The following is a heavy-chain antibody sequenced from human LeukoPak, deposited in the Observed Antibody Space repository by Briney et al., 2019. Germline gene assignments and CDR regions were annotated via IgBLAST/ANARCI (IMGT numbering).Heavy chain of an antibody. D-gene: IGHD2-15*01. Sequence: PGGSLRLSCAASGFTFSDYWMHWVRQAPGKGLVWVSHINADEDRAAYADSMKGRFTISRDNARNTLYLQMNSLRAEDTAVYYCARGGPIYCSDDSCYPGDYWGQGTLVTVSS. CDR2: INADEDRA. CDR3: ARGGPIYCSDDSCYPGDY. V-gene: IGHV3-74*01. CDR1: GFTFSDYW. J-gene: IGHJ4*02.